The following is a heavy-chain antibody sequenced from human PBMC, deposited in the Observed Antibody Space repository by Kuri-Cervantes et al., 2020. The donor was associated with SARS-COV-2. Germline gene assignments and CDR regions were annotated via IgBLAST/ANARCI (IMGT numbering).Heavy chain of an antibody. Sequence: GGSLRLSCAASGFTFSNAWMSWVRQAPGKGLEWVSSISSSSSYIYYADSVKGRFTISRDNAKNSLYLQMNSLRAEDTAVYYCARAYGGKPNYYYYMDVWGKGTTVTVSS. J-gene: IGHJ6*03. D-gene: IGHD4-23*01. CDR2: ISSSSSYI. V-gene: IGHV3-21*01. CDR3: ARAYGGKPNYYYYMDV. CDR1: GFTFSNAW.